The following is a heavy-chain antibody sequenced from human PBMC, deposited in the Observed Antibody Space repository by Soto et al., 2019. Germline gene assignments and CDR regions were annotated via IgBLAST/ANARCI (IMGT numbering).Heavy chain of an antibody. V-gene: IGHV3-23*01. CDR1: EFTFGSYA. D-gene: IGHD4-17*01. Sequence: EVQLLESGGGLVQPGGSLRLSCTASEFTFGSYAMTWVRQAPGRGLQWVSTISGSGGVTYYADSVKGRFTVSRDNSKKTLFLQMNSLRAEDTAVYYCAKGLRTPVTTVRGVLDYWVRGILVTVSS. J-gene: IGHJ4*02. CDR2: ISGSGGVT. CDR3: AKGLRTPVTTVRGVLDY.